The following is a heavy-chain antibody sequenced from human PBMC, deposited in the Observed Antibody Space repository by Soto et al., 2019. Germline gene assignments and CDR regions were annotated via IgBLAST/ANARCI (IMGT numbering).Heavy chain of an antibody. CDR2: IIPALGTA. CDR3: ARPDFSDYWDVDL. Sequence: QDQLVQSAAEVKKPGSSVKVSCKASGGTFSSHTFSWVRQAPGQGLEWRGRIIPALGTATYAQKFPGRVTVTADESATTVYMELNSRRSEDTAVYFCARPDFSDYWDVDLWGRGTLVTVSS. CDR1: GGTFSSHT. D-gene: IGHD4-4*01. J-gene: IGHJ2*01. V-gene: IGHV1-69*08.